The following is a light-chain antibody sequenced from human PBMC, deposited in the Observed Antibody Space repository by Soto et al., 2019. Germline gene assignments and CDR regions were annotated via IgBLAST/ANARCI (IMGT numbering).Light chain of an antibody. CDR2: WND. J-gene: IGLJ1*01. Sequence: SVLTKPPSASRTPGQRVTISYTRSSSNIGSRYVYWYQVVPGTAPKLLIYWNDQRPSGVPDRFSGSKSGTSASLAISGLRSEDEADYYCGAWDDRLSGYFFGSGTKVTVL. V-gene: IGLV1-47*01. CDR3: GAWDDRLSGYF. CDR1: SSNIGSRY.